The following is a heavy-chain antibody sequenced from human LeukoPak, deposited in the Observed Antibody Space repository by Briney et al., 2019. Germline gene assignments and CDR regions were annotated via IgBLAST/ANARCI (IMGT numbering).Heavy chain of an antibody. J-gene: IGHJ4*02. CDR3: ARRIYSSSWYDY. D-gene: IGHD6-13*01. V-gene: IGHV4-61*02. Sequence: SETLSLTCTVSGGSVSSGTYYWSWIRQPAGKGLEWIGRIYTSGSTNYNPSLKSRVTMSVDTSKNQFSLKLSSVTAADTAVYYCARRIYSSSWYDYWGQGTLVTVSS. CDR2: IYTSGST. CDR1: GGSVSSGTYY.